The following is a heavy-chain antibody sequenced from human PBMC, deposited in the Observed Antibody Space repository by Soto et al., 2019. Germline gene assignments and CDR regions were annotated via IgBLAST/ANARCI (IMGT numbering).Heavy chain of an antibody. CDR1: GYTFTSYD. CDR2: VHPDSGGT. V-gene: IGHV1-2*02. J-gene: IGHJ4*02. Sequence: ASVKVSCKASGYTFTSYDINWVRQATGQGLQWVGWVHPDSGGTNVAQAFQDRVTMTADTSITTAYMDLARLRPDDTAIFYCARGAQGFFPVSGIYFYFDHWGQGTPVTVSS. D-gene: IGHD3-22*01. CDR3: ARGAQGFFPVSGIYFYFDH.